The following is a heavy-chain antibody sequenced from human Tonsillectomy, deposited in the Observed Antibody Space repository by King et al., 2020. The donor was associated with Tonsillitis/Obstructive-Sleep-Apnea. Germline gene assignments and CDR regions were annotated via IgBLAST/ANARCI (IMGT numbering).Heavy chain of an antibody. Sequence: VQLVESGGGLVQPGGSLRLSCAASGFTFSSYEMNWVRQAPGKGLEWVSYISSSGSTIYYADSVKGRFTISRDNAKNSLYLQMNSLRAEDTAVYYCARDASFRITIFGVAPNDAFDIWGQGTMVTVSS. CDR1: GFTFSSYE. CDR2: ISSSGSTI. D-gene: IGHD3-3*01. CDR3: ARDASFRITIFGVAPNDAFDI. V-gene: IGHV3-48*03. J-gene: IGHJ3*02.